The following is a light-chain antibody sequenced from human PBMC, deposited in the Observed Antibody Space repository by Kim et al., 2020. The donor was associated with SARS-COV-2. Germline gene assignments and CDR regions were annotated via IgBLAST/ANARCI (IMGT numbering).Light chain of an antibody. V-gene: IGKV1-9*01. CDR1: QGINNY. CDR2: AAS. J-gene: IGKJ5*01. Sequence: DIQLTQSPSFLSASVGDRVTITCRASQGINNYLAWYQQKPGKAPKLLIYAASTLQSAVPSRFSGTGSGTEFTLTISSLQPEDFATYYCQHLKSYPFTFGHGTRLEIK. CDR3: QHLKSYPFT.